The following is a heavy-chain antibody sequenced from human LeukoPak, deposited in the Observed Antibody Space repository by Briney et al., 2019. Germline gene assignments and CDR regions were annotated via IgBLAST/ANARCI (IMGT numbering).Heavy chain of an antibody. CDR1: GVTLSSFA. D-gene: IGHD1-26*01. J-gene: IGHJ2*01. CDR2: ISSSGSGDNT. Sequence: GGSLRLSCAASGVTLSSFAMSWARQAPGKGREWVSGISSSGSGDNTYYADSVKGRFTISRDSSKNTVFLYMNTLRAEDTAIYYCAKDRTVGASYWYFDLWGRGTLVTVSS. CDR3: AKDRTVGASYWYFDL. V-gene: IGHV3-23*01.